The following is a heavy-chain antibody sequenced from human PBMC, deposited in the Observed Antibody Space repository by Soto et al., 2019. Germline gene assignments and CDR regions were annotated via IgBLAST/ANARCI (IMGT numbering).Heavy chain of an antibody. CDR2: ISWDSGSF. J-gene: IGHJ6*02. D-gene: IGHD4-17*01. Sequence: EVQLVESGGGLVKPGGSLRLSCAASGFTFSSYSMHWVRQAPGKGLEWVSGISWDSGSFGYADSVTGRFTISRDNAKNSLYLQMNSLRTEDTAFYYCAKDLGYGDYEPYGMDVWGQGTPVTVSS. CDR3: AKDLGYGDYEPYGMDV. V-gene: IGHV3-9*01. CDR1: GFTFSSYS.